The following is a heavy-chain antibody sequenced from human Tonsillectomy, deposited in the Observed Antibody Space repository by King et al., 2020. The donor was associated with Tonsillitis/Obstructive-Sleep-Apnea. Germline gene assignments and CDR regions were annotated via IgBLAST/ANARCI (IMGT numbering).Heavy chain of an antibody. J-gene: IGHJ4*02. D-gene: IGHD3-3*01. CDR1: GFTFEDYV. CDR2: ISWNSGRI. CDR3: AKDPSYDFWGGPYFFDD. Sequence: VQLVESGGGLVQPGRSLRLSCVASGFTFEDYVMHWVRQGPGKGLEWVSGISWNSGRIGYADSVKGRFSISDNAKNSLYLQMNSLRAEDTALYYCAKDPSYDFWGGPYFFDDWGQGTLVSVSS. V-gene: IGHV3-9*01.